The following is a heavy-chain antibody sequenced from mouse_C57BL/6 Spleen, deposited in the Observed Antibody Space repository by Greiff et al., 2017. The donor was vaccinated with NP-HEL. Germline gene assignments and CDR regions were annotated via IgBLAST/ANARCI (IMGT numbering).Heavy chain of an antibody. V-gene: IGHV1-80*01. CDR3: ARGVDYYGSWSY. CDR1: GYAFSSYW. D-gene: IGHD1-1*01. Sequence: QVQLKESGAELVKPGASVKISCKASGYAFSSYWMNWVKQRPGKGLEWIGQIYPGDGDTNYNGKFKGKATLTADKSSSTAYMQLSSLTSEDSAVYVCARGVDYYGSWSYWGQGTLVTVSA. CDR2: IYPGDGDT. J-gene: IGHJ3*01.